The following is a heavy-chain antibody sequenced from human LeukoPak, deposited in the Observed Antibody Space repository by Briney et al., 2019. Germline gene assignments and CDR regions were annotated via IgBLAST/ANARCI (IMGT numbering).Heavy chain of an antibody. CDR3: SREGLFGSFGSGWFDH. CDR2: INGDGSSK. D-gene: IGHD3-3*01. J-gene: IGHJ5*02. Sequence: GGSLRLSCVASGLTFSNYWMHWVRQAPGKGLVWVARINGDGSSKSYADSVKGRFTISRDNAKNTLYLQMNSLRAEDTAVYYCSREGLFGSFGSGWFDHWGHGTLVTVSS. CDR1: GLTFSNYW. V-gene: IGHV3-74*01.